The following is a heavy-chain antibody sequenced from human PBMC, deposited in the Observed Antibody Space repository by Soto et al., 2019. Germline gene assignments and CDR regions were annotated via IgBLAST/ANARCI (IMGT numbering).Heavy chain of an antibody. Sequence: WTWIRQHPGKALEGIGFLHSAGSIYYTPSLRSRIAISGDTSNNQFSLNLNSVTAADTAVYYCAIGRYGPGNSYGGTDFWGQGTLLTVSS. CDR3: AIGRYGPGNSYGGTDF. D-gene: IGHD3-10*01. CDR2: LHSAGSI. V-gene: IGHV4-31*02. J-gene: IGHJ4*02.